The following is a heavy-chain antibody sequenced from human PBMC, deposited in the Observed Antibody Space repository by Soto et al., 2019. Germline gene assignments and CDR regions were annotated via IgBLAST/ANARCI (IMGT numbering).Heavy chain of an antibody. V-gene: IGHV1-24*01. CDR2: FDPEDGET. CDR1: GYTLTELS. J-gene: IGHJ4*02. D-gene: IGHD6-13*01. CDR3: ATDQKYSYGRGWYSSSWRY. Sequence: GASVKVSCKVSGYTLTELSMHWVRQAPGKGLEWMGGFDPEDGETIYAQRFQGRVTMTEDTSTDTAYMELSSLRPEDTAVYYCATDQKYSYGRGWYSSSWRYWAQETRVTVSS.